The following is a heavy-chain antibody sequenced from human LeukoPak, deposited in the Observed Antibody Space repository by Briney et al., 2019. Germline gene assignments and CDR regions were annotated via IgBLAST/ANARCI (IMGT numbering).Heavy chain of an antibody. CDR2: IYYSGST. CDR1: GGSISSSTYY. Sequence: SETLSLTCTVSGGSISSSTYYWGWIRQPPGKGLEWIGSIYYSGSTYYNPALKSRVTIFVDTSKTQFSLKLDSVTAADTAVYYCASGYFAADYWGQGTLVAVSS. CDR3: ASGYFAADY. J-gene: IGHJ4*02. D-gene: IGHD3-9*01. V-gene: IGHV4-39*01.